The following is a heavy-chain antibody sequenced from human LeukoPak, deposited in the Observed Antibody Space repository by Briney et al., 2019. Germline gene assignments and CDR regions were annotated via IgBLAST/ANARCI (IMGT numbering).Heavy chain of an antibody. CDR2: IYTSGST. J-gene: IGHJ5*02. D-gene: IGHD4-17*01. CDR3: ACGDYRVGNWFDP. Sequence: SETLSLTCTVSGGSISSGSYYWSWIRQPAGKGLEWIGRIYTSGSTNYNPSLKSRVTISVDTSKNQFSLKLSSVTAADTAVYYCACGDYRVGNWFDPWGQGTLVTVSS. V-gene: IGHV4-61*02. CDR1: GGSISSGSYY.